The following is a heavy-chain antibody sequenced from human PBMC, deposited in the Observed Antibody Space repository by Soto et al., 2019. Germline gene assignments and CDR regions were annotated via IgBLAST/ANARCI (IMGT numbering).Heavy chain of an antibody. Sequence: QVQLVESGGGVVQPGRSLRLSCAASGFTFSSYGMHWVRQAPGKGLEWVAAIWFDGSNKYYRDSVKGRFTISRDNSKNTLYLLMDSLRAEDTAVYYCARENVDHVSEYWGQGTLVTVSS. D-gene: IGHD5-12*01. V-gene: IGHV3-33*01. CDR2: IWFDGSNK. CDR1: GFTFSSYG. J-gene: IGHJ4*02. CDR3: ARENVDHVSEY.